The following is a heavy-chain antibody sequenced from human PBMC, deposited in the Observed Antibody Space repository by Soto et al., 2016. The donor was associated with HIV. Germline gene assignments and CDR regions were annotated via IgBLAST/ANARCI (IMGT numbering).Heavy chain of an antibody. CDR2: ISSSSSTI. V-gene: IGHV3-48*04. CDR3: ARDYASIWFGEFYYFDY. CDR1: GFTFSSYS. D-gene: IGHD3-10*01. Sequence: EVQLVESGGGLVQPGGSLRLSCAASGFTFSSYSMNWVRQAPGKGLEWVSYISSSSSTIYYADSVKGRFTISRDNAKNSLYLQMNSLRAEDTAVYYCARDYASIWFGEFYYFDYWGQGTLVTVSS. J-gene: IGHJ4*02.